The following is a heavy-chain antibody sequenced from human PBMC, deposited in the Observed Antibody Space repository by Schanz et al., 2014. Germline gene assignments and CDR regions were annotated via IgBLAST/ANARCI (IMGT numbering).Heavy chain of an antibody. CDR2: ISYHGSER. Sequence: QVQLVESGGGGVQPGRSLRLSCAGSGFSFSDYGMHWVRQAPGRGLEWVAVISYHGSERYYADSVKGRFTISRDNSKNTLYLQMNSLRTEDTAVYFCAKSYDTSGYSGFDYWGQGTLVTVSS. CDR3: AKSYDTSGYSGFDY. V-gene: IGHV3-30*18. J-gene: IGHJ4*02. D-gene: IGHD3-22*01. CDR1: GFSFSDYG.